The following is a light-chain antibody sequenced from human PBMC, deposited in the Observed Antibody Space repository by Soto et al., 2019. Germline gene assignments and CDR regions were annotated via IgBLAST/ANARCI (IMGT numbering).Light chain of an antibody. V-gene: IGKV1-5*01. CDR2: DAS. CDR1: QSISNW. Sequence: DIQMTQSPSTLSASVGDIVTITCRASQSISNWLAWYQQKPGKAPKLLIYDASSLESGVPSRFSGSGSGTEFTLTNSSLQPDDVATYYCQQYNSYSSTFGQGTKVEIK. J-gene: IGKJ1*01. CDR3: QQYNSYSST.